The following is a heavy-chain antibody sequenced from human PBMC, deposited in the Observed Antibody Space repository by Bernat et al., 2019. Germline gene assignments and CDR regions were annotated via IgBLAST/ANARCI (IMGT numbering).Heavy chain of an antibody. Sequence: EVQVVESGGGSVQPGGSLRLSCSASDFIFSSSPMHWVRQVPGKGLMLVSRINGDGSHKTYADSVKGRFTISRDNAKNTMYLQMSSLRVEDTALYYCTGDRGSLGDSWGQGTLVTVSS. CDR1: DFIFSSSP. CDR3: TGDRGSLGDS. V-gene: IGHV3-74*01. CDR2: INGDGSHK. J-gene: IGHJ5*01. D-gene: IGHD2-15*01.